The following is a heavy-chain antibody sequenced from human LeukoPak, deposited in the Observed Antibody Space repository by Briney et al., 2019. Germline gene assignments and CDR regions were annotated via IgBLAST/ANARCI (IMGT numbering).Heavy chain of an antibody. CDR3: AGLGVMVLVYQFEY. V-gene: IGHV4-39*07. CDR2: ISYSGST. Sequence: PSETLSLTCAVSGGSITSSKYFWGWIRQPPGKELELIGIISYSGSTDYNPSLKSRVTISTDTSTNQFSLKLTSVTAADTVVYYCAGLGVMVLVYQFEYWGRGTPVTVSS. D-gene: IGHD2-8*01. CDR1: GGSITSSKYF. J-gene: IGHJ4*02.